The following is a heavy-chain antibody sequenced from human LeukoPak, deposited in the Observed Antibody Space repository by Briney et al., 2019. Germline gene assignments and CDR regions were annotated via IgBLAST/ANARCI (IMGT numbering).Heavy chain of an antibody. CDR3: AKDGEGYCGSTGCLGVDY. CDR1: GFTFYDYA. CDR2: ISWNSGSI. V-gene: IGHV3-9*01. Sequence: GRSLRLSCVASGFTFYDYAMHWVRQAPGKGLEWVSGISWNSGSIGYADSVRGRFTISRDIAKNSLYLQMNSLRAEDTAVYYCAKDGEGYCGSTGCLGVDYWGQGTLVTVSS. J-gene: IGHJ4*02. D-gene: IGHD2-2*01.